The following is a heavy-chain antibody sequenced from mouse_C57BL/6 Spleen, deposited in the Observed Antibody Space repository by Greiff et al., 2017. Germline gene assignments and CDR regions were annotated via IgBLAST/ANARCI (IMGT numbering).Heavy chain of an antibody. CDR1: GFTFSSYG. CDR2: ISSGGSYT. D-gene: IGHD2-4*01. V-gene: IGHV5-6*01. J-gene: IGHJ2*01. Sequence: EVQLLESGGDLVKPGGSLKLSCAASGFTFSSYGMSWVRQTPDKRLEWVATISSGGSYTYYPDSVKGRFTISRDKAKNTLYLQMSSLKSEDTAMDYCARHEVYYDYVYFDYWGQGTTLTVSS. CDR3: ARHEVYYDYVYFDY.